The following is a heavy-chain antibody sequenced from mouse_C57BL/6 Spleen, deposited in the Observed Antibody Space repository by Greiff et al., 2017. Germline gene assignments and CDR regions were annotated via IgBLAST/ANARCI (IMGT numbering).Heavy chain of an antibody. CDR1: GYTFTSYW. D-gene: IGHD1-1*01. V-gene: IGHV1-53*01. CDR3: ARRSSLTTDYAMDY. CDR2: INPSNGGT. Sequence: QVHVKQSGTELVKPGASVKLSCKASGYTFTSYWMHWVKQRPGQGLEWIGNINPSNGGTNYNEKFKSKATLTVDKSSSTAYMQLSSLTSEDSAVYYCARRSSLTTDYAMDYWGQGTSVTVSS. J-gene: IGHJ4*01.